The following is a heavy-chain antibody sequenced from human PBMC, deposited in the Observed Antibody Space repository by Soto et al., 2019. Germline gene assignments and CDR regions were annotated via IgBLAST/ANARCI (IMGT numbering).Heavy chain of an antibody. Sequence: LRLSCVASGFTFSAFGMNWVRQAPGKGLEWVSDISGSGDSTYYADSVKGRFTISRDNSKNTLYLLLNSLRVEDTAVYYCAKARGMNYYSGTDVWGQGTTVTVSS. D-gene: IGHD3-10*01. CDR3: AKARGMNYYSGTDV. CDR1: GFTFSAFG. J-gene: IGHJ6*02. V-gene: IGHV3-23*01. CDR2: ISGSGDST.